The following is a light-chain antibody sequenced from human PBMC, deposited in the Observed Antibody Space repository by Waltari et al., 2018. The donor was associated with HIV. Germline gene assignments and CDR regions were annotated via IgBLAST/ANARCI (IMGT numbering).Light chain of an antibody. Sequence: LTPPPSVSAPPGQKVTISCSGSSANIGDNYVSWYQQLPGTAPKLLIYDYNKRPSGIPDRFSASKSGTSATLGITGLQTGDEADYYCGTWDSSLSVGLFGGGTKLTVL. CDR3: GTWDSSLSVGL. J-gene: IGLJ2*01. CDR2: DYN. V-gene: IGLV1-51*01. CDR1: SANIGDNY.